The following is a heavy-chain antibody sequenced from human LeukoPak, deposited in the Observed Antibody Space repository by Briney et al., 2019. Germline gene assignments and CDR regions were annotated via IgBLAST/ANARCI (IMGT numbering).Heavy chain of an antibody. CDR3: ARDRSVTADYYYYYMDV. CDR1: GFTFSSYW. CDR2: IKSDGSST. Sequence: GSLRLSCAASGFTFSSYWMHWVRQAPGKGLVWVSRIKSDGSSTSYADSVKGRFTISRDNAKNTLYLQMNSLRAEDTAVYYCARDRSVTADYYYYYMDVWGKGTTVTVSS. V-gene: IGHV3-74*01. D-gene: IGHD2-21*02. J-gene: IGHJ6*03.